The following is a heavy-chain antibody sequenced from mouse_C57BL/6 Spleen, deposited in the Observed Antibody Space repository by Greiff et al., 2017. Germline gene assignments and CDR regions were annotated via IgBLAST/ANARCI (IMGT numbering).Heavy chain of an antibody. CDR3: ARSEGHGGSSFHYFDD. D-gene: IGHD1-1*01. CDR2: IDPSDSYT. CDR1: GYTFTSYW. J-gene: IGHJ2*01. V-gene: IGHV1-69*01. Sequence: VQLQQPGAELVMPGASVKLSCKASGYTFTSYWMHWVKQRPGQGLEWIGEIDPSDSYTNYNQKFKGQSTLAVDKSSSTAYMQLSSLTSEDSAVYYCARSEGHGGSSFHYFDDWGKGTTLTVSS.